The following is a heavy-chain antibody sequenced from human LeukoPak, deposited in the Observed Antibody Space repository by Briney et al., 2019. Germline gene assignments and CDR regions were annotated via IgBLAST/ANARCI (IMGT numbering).Heavy chain of an antibody. D-gene: IGHD1-26*01. CDR1: GLTFSSYA. CDR3: ATKWELGY. CDR2: ISYDGSNK. J-gene: IGHJ4*02. V-gene: IGHV3-30-3*01. Sequence: PGGALRLSCAASGLTFSSYAMHWVRQAPGKGLEWVAVISYDGSNKYYADSVKGRFTISRDNSKNTLYLQMNSLRPEDTAVYYCATKWELGYWGQGTLVTVSS.